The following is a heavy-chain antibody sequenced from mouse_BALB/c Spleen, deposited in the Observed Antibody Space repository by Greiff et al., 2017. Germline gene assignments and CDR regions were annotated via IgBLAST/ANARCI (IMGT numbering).Heavy chain of an antibody. Sequence: VKLEESGPGLVQPSQSLSITCTVSGFSLTSYGVHWVRQSPGKGLEWLGVIWSGGSTDYNAAFISRLSISKDNSKSQVFFKMNSLQANDTAIYYCARAYYTAYWGQGTLVTVSA. CDR1: GFSLTSYG. CDR3: ARAYYTAY. V-gene: IGHV2-2*02. CDR2: IWSGGST. D-gene: IGHD2-12*01. J-gene: IGHJ3*01.